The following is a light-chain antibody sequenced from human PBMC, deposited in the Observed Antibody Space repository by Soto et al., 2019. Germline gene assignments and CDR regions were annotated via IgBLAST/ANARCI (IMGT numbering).Light chain of an antibody. Sequence: ETVMTQSPATLSVSPGERATLSCRASQSISSNLAWYQQKPGQAPRLLMFRTSSRATGFPARFSGSGSGTEFNLTISSLQSEDFAVYYCQQRSDWPSFGQGTRLEIK. CDR3: QQRSDWPS. CDR1: QSISSN. CDR2: RTS. V-gene: IGKV3-15*01. J-gene: IGKJ5*01.